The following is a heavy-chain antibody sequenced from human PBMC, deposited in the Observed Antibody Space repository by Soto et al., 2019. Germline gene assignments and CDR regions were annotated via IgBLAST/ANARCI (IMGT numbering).Heavy chain of an antibody. CDR3: ARGRGFGYGIDY. CDR1: GGSISSGDHY. CDR2: IKNSGSH. D-gene: IGHD5-18*01. Sequence: QVQLQESGPGLVKPSQTLSLTCTVSGGSISSGDHYWSWLRQPPGKGTELIGHIKNSGSHYYNPSLQSRVTVSAGTARDQFSLELSSVTAADTAVYFCARGRGFGYGIDYWGQGLLVSVSS. V-gene: IGHV4-30-4*01. J-gene: IGHJ4*02.